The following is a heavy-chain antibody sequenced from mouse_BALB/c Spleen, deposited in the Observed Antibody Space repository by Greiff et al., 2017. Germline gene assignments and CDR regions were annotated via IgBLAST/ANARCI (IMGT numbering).Heavy chain of an antibody. CDR2: IRNKANGYTT. V-gene: IGHV7-3*02. CDR1: GFTFTDYY. CDR3: ARDRGSLFDY. D-gene: IGHD3-1*01. J-gene: IGHJ2*01. Sequence: EVKVVESGGGLVQPGGSLRLSCATSGFTFTDYYMSWVRQPPGKALEWLGFIRNKANGYTTEYSASVKGRFTISRDNSQSILYLQMNTLRAEDSATYYCARDRGSLFDYWGQGTTLTVSS.